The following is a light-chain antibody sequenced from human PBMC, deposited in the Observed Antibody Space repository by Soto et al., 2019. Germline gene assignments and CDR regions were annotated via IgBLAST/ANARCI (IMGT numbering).Light chain of an antibody. V-gene: IGLV2-14*01. CDR1: SSDVGGYNY. Sequence: QSVLTQPASVSGSPGQSITISCTGTSSDVGGYNYVSWYQQYPGKAPKLMIYHVSNRPSGVSNRFSGSKSGNSASLTISGLQPEDEADYYCSSYTGTSTYVFGTGTKATVL. CDR2: HVS. CDR3: SSYTGTSTYV. J-gene: IGLJ1*01.